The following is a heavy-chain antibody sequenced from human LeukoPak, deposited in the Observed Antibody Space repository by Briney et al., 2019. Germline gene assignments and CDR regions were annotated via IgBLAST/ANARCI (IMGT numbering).Heavy chain of an antibody. J-gene: IGHJ4*02. CDR1: GFTFSSYS. Sequence: GGSLRLSCAASGFTFSSYSMNWVRQAPGKGLEWVAVISYDGSNKYYADSVKGRFTISRDNSKNTLYLQMNSLRAEDTAVYYCAKSSGYSYGFDYWGQGTLVTVS. CDR3: AKSSGYSYGFDY. D-gene: IGHD5-18*01. V-gene: IGHV3-30*18. CDR2: ISYDGSNK.